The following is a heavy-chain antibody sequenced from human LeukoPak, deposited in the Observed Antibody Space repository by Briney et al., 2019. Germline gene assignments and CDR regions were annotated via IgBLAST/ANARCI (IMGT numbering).Heavy chain of an antibody. J-gene: IGHJ3*02. CDR1: GFSFRTYG. D-gene: IGHD2-2*02. V-gene: IGHV3-30*18. Sequence: PGRSLRLSCAASGFSFRTYGMHWVRQAPGKGLEWVATISYDGNKKYYTDSVKGRFTISRDNSKNTLDLQLNSLRVGDTAVYFCAKDRSLCSGTDCYSFDIWGQGTKVAVSS. CDR3: AKDRSLCSGTDCYSFDI. CDR2: ISYDGNKK.